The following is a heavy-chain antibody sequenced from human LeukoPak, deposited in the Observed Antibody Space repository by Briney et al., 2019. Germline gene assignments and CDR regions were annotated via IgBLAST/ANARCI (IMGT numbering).Heavy chain of an antibody. CDR3: ARATADFWSGYPTGY. CDR1: GYTFTSYG. V-gene: IGHV1-18*01. Sequence: ASVKVSCKASGYTFTSYGISWVRQAPGQGLEWMGWISAYNGNTNYAQKLQGRVTMTTDTSTSTAYMELRSLRSDDTAVYYCARATADFWSGYPTGYWGQGTLVTVSS. D-gene: IGHD3-3*01. CDR2: ISAYNGNT. J-gene: IGHJ4*02.